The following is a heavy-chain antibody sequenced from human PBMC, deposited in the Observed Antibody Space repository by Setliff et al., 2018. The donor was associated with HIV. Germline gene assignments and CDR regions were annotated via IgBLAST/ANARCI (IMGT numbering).Heavy chain of an antibody. J-gene: IGHJ5*02. CDR1: GASISSSPSY. CDR3: ATLNFPLSWFEP. Sequence: SETLSLTCSVSGASISSSPSYWAWIRQPPGKGLECIATISYNGSTHYNLALMSRVTISMDTSRNQFSVKLSSVTAADTAIYYCATLNFPLSWFEPWGQGTPVTVSS. V-gene: IGHV4-39*01. CDR2: ISYNGST.